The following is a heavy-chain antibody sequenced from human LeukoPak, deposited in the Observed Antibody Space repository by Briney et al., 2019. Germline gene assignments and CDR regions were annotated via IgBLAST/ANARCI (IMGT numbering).Heavy chain of an antibody. CDR1: GYTFTGYY. CDR2: INPNSGGT. CDR3: ARAPYDYVWGSYGGYFDY. D-gene: IGHD3-16*01. V-gene: IGHV1-2*02. Sequence: ASVKVSCKASGYTFTGYYMHWVRQAPGQRLEWMGWINPNSGGTNYAQKFQGRVTMTRDTSISTAYMELSRLRSDDTAVYYCARAPYDYVWGSYGGYFDYWGQGTLVTVSS. J-gene: IGHJ4*02.